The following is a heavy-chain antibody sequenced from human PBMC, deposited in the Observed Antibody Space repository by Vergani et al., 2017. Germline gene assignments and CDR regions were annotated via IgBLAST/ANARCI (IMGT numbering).Heavy chain of an antibody. CDR2: ISSSSSYT. CDR1: GFTFSDYY. Sequence: QVQLVESGGGLVKPGGSLRLSCAASGFTFSDYYMSWIRQAPGKGLEWVSYISSSSSYTNYADSVKGRFTISRENAKNSLYLQMNSLRAGDTAVYYCARAHRTEIPGGYELIYYFDYWGQGTLVTVSS. J-gene: IGHJ4*02. V-gene: IGHV3-11*06. D-gene: IGHD5-12*01. CDR3: ARAHRTEIPGGYELIYYFDY.